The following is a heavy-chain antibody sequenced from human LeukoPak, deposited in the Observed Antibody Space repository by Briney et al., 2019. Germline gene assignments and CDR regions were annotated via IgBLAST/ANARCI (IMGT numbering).Heavy chain of an antibody. V-gene: IGHV1-2*04. Sequence: ASVKVSCKASGYTFTSYDINWVRQATGQGLEWMGWMNPNSGGTNYAQKFQGWVTMTRDTSISTAYMELSRLRSDDTAVYYCARDGGYSYGSAWNFDYWGQGTLVTVSS. D-gene: IGHD5-18*01. CDR2: MNPNSGGT. CDR3: ARDGGYSYGSAWNFDY. CDR1: GYTFTSYD. J-gene: IGHJ4*02.